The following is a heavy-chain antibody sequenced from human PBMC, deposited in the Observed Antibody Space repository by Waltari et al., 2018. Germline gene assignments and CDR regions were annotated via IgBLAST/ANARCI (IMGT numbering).Heavy chain of an antibody. CDR1: GGSIRSYY. V-gene: IGHV4-59*01. Sequence: QVQLQESGPGLVKPSETLSLTCTVSGGSIRSYYWSWIRQPPGKGLEWIGYIYYSGSTNYNPSLKSRVTISVDTSKNQFSLKLSSVTAADTAVYYCARGIVVVPYYYYYYMDVWGKGTTVTVSS. CDR3: ARGIVVVPYYYYYYMDV. CDR2: IYYSGST. J-gene: IGHJ6*03. D-gene: IGHD2-2*01.